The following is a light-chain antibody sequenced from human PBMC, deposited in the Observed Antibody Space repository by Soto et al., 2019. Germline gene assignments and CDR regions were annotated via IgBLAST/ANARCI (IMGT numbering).Light chain of an antibody. CDR1: QSVGTK. Sequence: IVMTQSPATLSVSPGERANLSCRASQSVGTKLALYQQTPGQAPRLLIYGASNRATGVPARISGSVSGTEFTLTIASLQSEDFAVYYCQQYSSWLWTFGQGTKVEIK. J-gene: IGKJ1*01. CDR3: QQYSSWLWT. CDR2: GAS. V-gene: IGKV3-15*01.